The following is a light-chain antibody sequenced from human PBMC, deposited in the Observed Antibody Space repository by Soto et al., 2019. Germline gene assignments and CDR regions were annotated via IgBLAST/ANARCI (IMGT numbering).Light chain of an antibody. J-gene: IGKJ4*01. V-gene: IGKV3-11*01. CDR2: DAS. CDR1: QSISNY. Sequence: EIVLTQFQATLSLSPGERATLSCRASQSISNYLAWYQQKPGQAPRLLIYDASNRATGIPARFSGSGSGTDVTLTIRSREPEDVSVYYCQRRSNWPPLTVGGGTKVELK. CDR3: QRRSNWPPLT.